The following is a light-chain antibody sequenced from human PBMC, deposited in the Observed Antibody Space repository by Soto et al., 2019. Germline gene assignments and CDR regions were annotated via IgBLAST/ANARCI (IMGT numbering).Light chain of an antibody. CDR3: QQYNNWPLT. J-gene: IGKJ4*01. CDR1: HRVSSY. Sequence: EIVMTQSPATLSVSPMEIATPSCMASHRVSSYLAWYQQKPGQAPRLLIFATSTRATGIPARFSGSGSGTEFTLTISSLQSEDSAVYYCQQYNNWPLTFGGGTKVDIK. CDR2: ATS. V-gene: IGKV3-15*01.